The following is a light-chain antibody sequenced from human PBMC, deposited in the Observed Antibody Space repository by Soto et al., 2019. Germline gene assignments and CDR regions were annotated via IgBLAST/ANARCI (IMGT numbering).Light chain of an antibody. CDR3: QQGGNWPLT. CDR2: DAS. CDR1: QSVSSH. Sequence: EIVLTQSPATLSLSPGERATVSCRASQSVSSHLAWYQQKRGQAPMLLIYDASIRASGIPARFSGSGSGTDFTLTISSLEPEDFAVYYCQQGGNWPLTVGQGTRLEIK. J-gene: IGKJ5*01. V-gene: IGKV3-11*01.